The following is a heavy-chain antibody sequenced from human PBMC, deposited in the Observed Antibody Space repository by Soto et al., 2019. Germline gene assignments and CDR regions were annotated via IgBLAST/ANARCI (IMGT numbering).Heavy chain of an antibody. J-gene: IGHJ4*02. D-gene: IGHD6-13*01. Sequence: QAQLVQSGAEVKKPGASVKVSCKTSGHTFTNYCLTWVRQAPGQGLEWMGWISTYNGDTNYAQRLQGRVTMTTDTSTSTAFMELRGLRSDDTAVYYCAREDYSASFDYWGQGTLVTVSS. CDR3: AREDYSASFDY. CDR2: ISTYNGDT. CDR1: GHTFTNYC. V-gene: IGHV1-18*04.